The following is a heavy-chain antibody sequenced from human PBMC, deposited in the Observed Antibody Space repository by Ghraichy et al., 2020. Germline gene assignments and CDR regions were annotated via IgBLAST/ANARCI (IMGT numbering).Heavy chain of an antibody. CDR1: GGSISSSSYY. D-gene: IGHD1-26*01. CDR3: ARSGSYTYYFDY. CDR2: IYYSGST. J-gene: IGHJ4*02. V-gene: IGHV4-39*01. Sequence: SETLSLTCTVSGGSISSSSYYWGWIRQPPGKGLEWIGSIYYSGSTYYNPSLKSRVTISVDTYKNQFSLKLSSVTAADTAVYYCARSGSYTYYFDYWGQGTLVTVSS.